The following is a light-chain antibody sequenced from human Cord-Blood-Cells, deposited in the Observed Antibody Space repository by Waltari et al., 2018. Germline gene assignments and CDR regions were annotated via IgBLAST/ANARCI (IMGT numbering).Light chain of an antibody. CDR1: SCDVGSYNL. J-gene: IGLJ2*01. CDR2: EGS. CDR3: CSYAGSSNVV. V-gene: IGLV2-23*01. Sequence: QSALTQPASVSGSPGQSITLSCTGTSCDVGSYNLVSWYQQHPGKAPKLMIYEGSKRPSGVSNRFSGSKSGNTASLTISGLQAEDEADYYCCSYAGSSNVVFGGGTKLTVL.